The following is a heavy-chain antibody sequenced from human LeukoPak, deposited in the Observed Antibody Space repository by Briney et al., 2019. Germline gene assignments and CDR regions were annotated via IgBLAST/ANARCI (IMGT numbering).Heavy chain of an antibody. V-gene: IGHV4-39*01. Sequence: SETLSLTCTVSGGSISSSNYYWGWIRQPPGKGLEWIGSFYNSGSTYYNPSLTSRVTISVDTSKNQFSLKLSSVTAADTAVYYCARGPSYYYDSSGQASYYFDYWGQGTLVTVSS. D-gene: IGHD3-22*01. CDR2: FYNSGST. CDR1: GGSISSSNYY. J-gene: IGHJ4*02. CDR3: ARGPSYYYDSSGQASYYFDY.